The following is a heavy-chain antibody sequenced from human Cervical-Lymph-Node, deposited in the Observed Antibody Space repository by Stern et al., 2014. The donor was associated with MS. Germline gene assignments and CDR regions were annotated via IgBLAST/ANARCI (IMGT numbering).Heavy chain of an antibody. CDR1: GYTLTEMS. D-gene: IGHD2-21*02. V-gene: IGHV1-24*01. Sequence: VQLVESGAEVKKPGASVKGSCKVSGYTLTEMSMHWVRQAPGKGLEWMGGYDPQHGETVYAQKIQGRVTMAEDRSTDTAYMELTSLRSDDTAVYYCATHRGRVTYYYGLDVWGQGTTVTVSS. CDR3: ATHRGRVTYYYGLDV. J-gene: IGHJ6*02. CDR2: YDPQHGET.